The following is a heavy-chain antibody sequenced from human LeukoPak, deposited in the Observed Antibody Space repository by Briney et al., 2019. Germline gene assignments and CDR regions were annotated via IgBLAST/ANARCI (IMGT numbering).Heavy chain of an antibody. Sequence: SETLSLTCTVSGGSISSSSYYWGWIRQPPGKGLEWIGSIYYSGSTYYNPSLKSRVTISVDTSKNQFSLKLNSVTAADTAVYYCARVGSSGWYDAFDFWGQGTMVTVSS. CDR3: ARVGSSGWYDAFDF. V-gene: IGHV4-39*01. J-gene: IGHJ3*01. CDR2: IYYSGST. D-gene: IGHD6-19*01. CDR1: GGSISSSSYY.